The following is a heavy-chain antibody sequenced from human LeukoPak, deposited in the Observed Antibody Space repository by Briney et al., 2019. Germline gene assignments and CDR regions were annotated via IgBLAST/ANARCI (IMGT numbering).Heavy chain of an antibody. CDR3: ARGGAAAGITRYNWFDP. V-gene: IGHV4-38-2*01. CDR2: IYHSGST. Sequence: PSETLSLTCAVSGYSISSGYYWGWIRQPPGKGLERIGSIYHSGSTYYNPSLKSRVTISVDTSKNQFSLKLSSVTAADTAVYYCARGGAAAGITRYNWFDPWGQGTLVTVSS. J-gene: IGHJ5*02. D-gene: IGHD6-13*01. CDR1: GYSISSGYY.